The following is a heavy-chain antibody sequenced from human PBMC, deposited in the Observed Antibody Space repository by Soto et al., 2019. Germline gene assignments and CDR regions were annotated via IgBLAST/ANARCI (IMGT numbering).Heavy chain of an antibody. D-gene: IGHD4-4*01. CDR3: ARYRPADCYYGMVV. Sequence: AWVKVSWTASGYPLSSYDMHWVHQAPGQRLEWMGWINAGYGNTKSSQKFQDRVTISRDTSPSPSYMELRSRRSEDTAGYYCARYRPADCYYGMVVWHQRTTLTVSS. V-gene: IGHV1-3*01. CDR1: GYPLSSYD. J-gene: IGHJ6*02. CDR2: INAGYGNT.